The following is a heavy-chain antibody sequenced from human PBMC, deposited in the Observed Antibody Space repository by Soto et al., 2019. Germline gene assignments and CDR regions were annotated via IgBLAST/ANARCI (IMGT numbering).Heavy chain of an antibody. CDR3: ARHVTYDFWSGYHFGY. D-gene: IGHD3-3*01. CDR2: IYYSGST. J-gene: IGHJ4*02. Sequence: SETLSLTCTVSGGSISSYYWSWIRQPPGKGLEWIGYIYYSGSTNYNPSLKSRVTISVDTSKNQFSLKLSSVTAADTAVYYCARHVTYDFWSGYHFGYWGQGTLVTVSS. CDR1: GGSISSYY. V-gene: IGHV4-59*08.